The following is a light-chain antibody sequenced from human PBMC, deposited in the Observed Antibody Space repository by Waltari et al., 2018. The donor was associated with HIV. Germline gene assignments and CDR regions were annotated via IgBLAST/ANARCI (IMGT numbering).Light chain of an antibody. CDR3: QVWDRPSDQWV. CDR1: NIGNNG. CDR2: DNV. V-gene: IGLV3-21*01. J-gene: IGLJ3*02. Sequence: YVLTQPPSVSVAQGEMARLTRGGNNIGNNGVTSYQHKSGQAPLLVIFDNVDRPSRITERFSGAISGFTATLAISRVEPGDEAVYYCQVWDRPSDQWVFGGGTTLIV.